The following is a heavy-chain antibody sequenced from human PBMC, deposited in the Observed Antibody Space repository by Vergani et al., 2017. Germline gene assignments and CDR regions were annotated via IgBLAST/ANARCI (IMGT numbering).Heavy chain of an antibody. CDR3: ARDFRIRLVGYYFDY. J-gene: IGHJ4*02. Sequence: QVQLVESGGGVVQPGRSLRLSCAASGFTFSSYGMHWVRQAPGKGLEWVAVIWYDGSNKYYADSVKGRFTISRDNSKNTLYLQMNSLRAEDTAVYYCARDFRIRLVGYYFDYWGQGTLVTVSS. CDR1: GFTFSSYG. V-gene: IGHV3-33*01. D-gene: IGHD1-14*01. CDR2: IWYDGSNK.